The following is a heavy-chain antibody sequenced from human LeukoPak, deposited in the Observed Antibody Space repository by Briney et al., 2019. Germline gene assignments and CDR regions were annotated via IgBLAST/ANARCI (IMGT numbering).Heavy chain of an antibody. J-gene: IGHJ3*02. V-gene: IGHV3-21*01. CDR1: GFTFSSYS. CDR3: AREDGDAFDI. CDR2: ISSSSSYI. D-gene: IGHD5-24*01. Sequence: KSGGSLRLSCAASGFTFSSYSMNWVRQAPGKGLEWVSSISSSSSYIYYADSVKGRFTISRDNAKNSLYLQMNSLRVEDTAVYYCAREDGDAFDIWGQGTMVSVSS.